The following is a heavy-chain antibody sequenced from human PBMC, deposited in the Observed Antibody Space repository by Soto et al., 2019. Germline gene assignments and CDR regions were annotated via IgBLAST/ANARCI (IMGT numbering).Heavy chain of an antibody. J-gene: IGHJ4*02. CDR2: IYYSGST. CDR3: ARVGYYGSGSYYIIDY. Sequence: SETLSLTCTVSGGSISSGGYYWSWIRQHPGKGLEWIGYIYYSGSTYYNPSLKSRVTISVDTSKNQFSLKLSSVTAADTAVYYCARVGYYGSGSYYIIDYWGQGTLVTVSS. V-gene: IGHV4-31*03. D-gene: IGHD3-10*01. CDR1: GGSISSGGYY.